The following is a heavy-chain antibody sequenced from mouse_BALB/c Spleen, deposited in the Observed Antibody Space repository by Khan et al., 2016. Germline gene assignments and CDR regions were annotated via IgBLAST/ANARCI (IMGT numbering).Heavy chain of an antibody. Sequence: EVQLVESGGGLVQPTGSLKLSCAASGFTFNTYAMNWVRQAPGKGLEWVARIRSNSNNSATYYADSVKDRFTISRDDSQSMLYLQMNNVKTEDTAMYYWVRRDYYAMDYGGQGTSVTVSS. J-gene: IGHJ4*01. CDR3: VRRDYYAMDY. V-gene: IGHV10-1*02. CDR2: IRSNSNNSAT. CDR1: GFTFNTYA.